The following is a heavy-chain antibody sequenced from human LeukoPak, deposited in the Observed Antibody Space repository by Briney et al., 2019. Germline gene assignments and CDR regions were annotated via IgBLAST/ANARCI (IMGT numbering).Heavy chain of an antibody. J-gene: IGHJ4*02. CDR1: VGSSSSGDYY. CDR2: IYYSGST. CDR3: ARSGGSGSSPLDY. Sequence: KPSQTLSLTCTVSVGSSSSGDYYWRWIRKHQGKGLEWIGYIYYSGSTYYNPSLKSRVTISVDTSKNQFSLKLSSVTAADTAVYYCARSGGSGSSPLDYWGQGTLVTVSS. V-gene: IGHV4-31*03. D-gene: IGHD3-10*01.